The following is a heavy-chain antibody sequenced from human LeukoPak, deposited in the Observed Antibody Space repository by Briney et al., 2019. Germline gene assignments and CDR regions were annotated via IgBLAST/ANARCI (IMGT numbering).Heavy chain of an antibody. D-gene: IGHD6-19*01. Sequence: SVKVSCKASGGTFSRYAISWVRQAPGQGLEWMGGIIPMFGIANYAQKFQGRVTITADESTSTAYMELSSLRSEDTAVYYCARDRPYAGGWRGFDYWGQGTLVTVSS. CDR1: GGTFSRYA. CDR2: IIPMFGIA. V-gene: IGHV1-69*01. CDR3: ARDRPYAGGWRGFDY. J-gene: IGHJ4*02.